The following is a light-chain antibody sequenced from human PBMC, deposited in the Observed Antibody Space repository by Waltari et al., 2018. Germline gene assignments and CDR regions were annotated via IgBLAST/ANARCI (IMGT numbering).Light chain of an antibody. V-gene: IGLV3-21*02. CDR1: KIGFKH. CDR2: DDG. CDR3: QVWDSDSDHWV. J-gene: IGLJ3*02. Sequence: SYELTQASSLSAAPGQTARISCGGNKIGFKHVHWYQQRPGQAPILVVFDDGQRPSGIPGRISGPNAGNMATLTISRVEAGDEADYFCQVWDSDSDHWVFGGGTTLTVL.